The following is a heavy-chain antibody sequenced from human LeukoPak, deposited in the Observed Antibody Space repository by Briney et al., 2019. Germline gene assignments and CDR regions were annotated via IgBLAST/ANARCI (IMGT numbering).Heavy chain of an antibody. D-gene: IGHD3-22*01. Sequence: SETLSLTCAASGGSISSGSYYWSWIRQPAGKGLEWIGHIYTSGSTNYNPSLKSRVTISVDTSKNQFSLKLNSVTAADTAVYYCAKSNGYGLMDIWGQGTMVTVSS. CDR2: IYTSGST. V-gene: IGHV4-61*09. CDR3: AKSNGYGLMDI. CDR1: GGSISSGSYY. J-gene: IGHJ3*02.